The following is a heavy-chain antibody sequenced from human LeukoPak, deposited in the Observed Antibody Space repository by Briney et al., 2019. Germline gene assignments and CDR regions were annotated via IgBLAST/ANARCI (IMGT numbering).Heavy chain of an antibody. CDR2: ISSSGSTI. CDR1: GFTFSSRDW. Sequence: GGSLRLSCVASGFTFSSRDWMTWVRQAPGKGLEWVSYISSSGSTIYYADSVKGRFTISRDNAKNSLYLQMNSLRAEDTAVYYCAARGGGYCSGGSCYVGRIWDYWGQGTLVTVSS. CDR3: AARGGGYCSGGSCYVGRIWDY. D-gene: IGHD2-15*01. J-gene: IGHJ4*02. V-gene: IGHV3-48*04.